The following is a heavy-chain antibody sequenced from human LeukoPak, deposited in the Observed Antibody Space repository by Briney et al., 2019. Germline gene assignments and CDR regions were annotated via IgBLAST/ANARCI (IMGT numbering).Heavy chain of an antibody. D-gene: IGHD3-22*01. V-gene: IGHV4-4*07. Sequence: SETLSLTCTVSGGSISSYYWSWIRQLAGKGLEWIGRIYTSGSTNYNPSLKSRVTMSVDTSKNQFSLKLSSVTAADTAVYYCAREDSSGYYEPFDYWGQGTLVTVSS. J-gene: IGHJ4*02. CDR1: GGSISSYY. CDR2: IYTSGST. CDR3: AREDSSGYYEPFDY.